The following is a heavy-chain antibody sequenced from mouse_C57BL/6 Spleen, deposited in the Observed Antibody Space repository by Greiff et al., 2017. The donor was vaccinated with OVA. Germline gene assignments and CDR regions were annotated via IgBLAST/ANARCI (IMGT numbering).Heavy chain of an antibody. Sequence: QVQLQQPGAELVKPGASVKMSCKASGYTFTSYWITWVKQRPGQGLEWIGDIYPGSGSTNYNEKFKSKATLTVDTSSSTAYMQLSSLTSEDSAVYYCAKECDYDGGFAYWGQGTLVTVSA. CDR2: IYPGSGST. V-gene: IGHV1-55*01. J-gene: IGHJ3*01. CDR3: AKECDYDGGFAY. CDR1: GYTFTSYW. D-gene: IGHD2-4*01.